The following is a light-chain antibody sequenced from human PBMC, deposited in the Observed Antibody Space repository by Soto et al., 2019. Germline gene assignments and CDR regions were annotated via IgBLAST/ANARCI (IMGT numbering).Light chain of an antibody. CDR1: SSDVGGYGF. J-gene: IGLJ3*02. Sequence: QSALTQPRSVSGSPGQSVTISCIGTSSDVGGYGFVSWYQQHPGKAPKLIIYGITKRTSDVPDRFSGSKSGNSASLTISGLQAEDEADYFCCSYAGSYNLGVFGGGTKLTVL. V-gene: IGLV2-11*01. CDR3: CSYAGSYNLGV. CDR2: GIT.